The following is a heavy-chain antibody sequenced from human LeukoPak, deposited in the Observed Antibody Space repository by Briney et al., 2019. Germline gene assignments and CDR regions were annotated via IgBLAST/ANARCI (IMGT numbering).Heavy chain of an antibody. CDR1: DYSISSAYY. J-gene: IGHJ6*03. V-gene: IGHV4-38-2*02. CDR2: IYHSGST. Sequence: SETLSLTCTVSDYSISSAYYWGWIRQPPGKGLKWIGSIYHSGSTYYNPSLKSRVTISVDTSKNQFSLKLSSVTAADTAVYYCARQYYDILTGYDLPLDYYYYMDVWGKGTTVTVSS. D-gene: IGHD3-9*01. CDR3: ARQYYDILTGYDLPLDYYYYMDV.